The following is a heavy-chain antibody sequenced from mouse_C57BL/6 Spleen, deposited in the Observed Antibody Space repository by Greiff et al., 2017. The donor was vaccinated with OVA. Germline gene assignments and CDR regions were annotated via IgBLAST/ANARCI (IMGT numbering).Heavy chain of an antibody. J-gene: IGHJ4*01. D-gene: IGHD2-2*01. V-gene: IGHV5-9*01. CDR1: GFTFSSYT. Sequence: EVKLEESGGGLVKPGGSLKLSCAASGFTFSSYTMSWVRQTPEKRLEWVATISGGGGNTYYPDSVKGRFTISRDNAKNTLYLQMSRLRSEDTALYYCARQGYDAAYAMDYWGQGTSVTVSS. CDR3: ARQGYDAAYAMDY. CDR2: ISGGGGNT.